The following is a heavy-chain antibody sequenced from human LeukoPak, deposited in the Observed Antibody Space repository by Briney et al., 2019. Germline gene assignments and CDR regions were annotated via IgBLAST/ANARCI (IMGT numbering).Heavy chain of an antibody. V-gene: IGHV4-30-2*01. Sequence: SETLSLTCTVSGGSISSGGYYWSWIRQPPGKGLEWIGYIYHSGSTYYNPSLKSRVTISVDRSKNQFSLKLSSVTAADTAVYYCARGRLEGAKIDYWGQGTLVTVSS. J-gene: IGHJ4*02. CDR1: GGSISSGGYY. CDR2: IYHSGST. CDR3: ARGRLEGAKIDY. D-gene: IGHD1-26*01.